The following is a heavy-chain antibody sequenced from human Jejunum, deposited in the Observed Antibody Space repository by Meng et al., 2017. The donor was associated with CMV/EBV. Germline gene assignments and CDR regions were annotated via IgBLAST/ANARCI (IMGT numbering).Heavy chain of an antibody. V-gene: IGHV1-2*02. Sequence: ASESTFTDYYMHWVRQAPGQGLEWMGWINPNTGGTTYAQKFQGRVTMTRDTSTNTAYMELTRLRSDDTALYYCAKDGGSYLDYYFDYWGQGTLVTVSS. CDR3: AKDGGSYLDYYFDY. D-gene: IGHD1-26*01. J-gene: IGHJ4*02. CDR2: INPNTGGT. CDR1: ESTFTDYY.